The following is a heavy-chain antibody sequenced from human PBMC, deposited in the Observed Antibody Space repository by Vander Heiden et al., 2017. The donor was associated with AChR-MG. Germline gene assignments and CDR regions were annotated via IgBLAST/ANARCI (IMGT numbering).Heavy chain of an antibody. J-gene: IGHJ5*02. CDR1: GACISRRFYY. D-gene: IGHD4-4*01. CDR3: ASSTTVKGWFDP. CDR2: IDYSGST. V-gene: IGHV4-39*01. Sequence: QLQLQESAPGLLKPSATPSLTCTGPGACISRRFYYRGWIRQPPGKGLEWMGNIYHSSIDYSGSTYYNPSLQSRVTISVDTSKIQLSVRLSSVTAADTAVYYCASSTTVKGWFDPWGQGTLVTVSS.